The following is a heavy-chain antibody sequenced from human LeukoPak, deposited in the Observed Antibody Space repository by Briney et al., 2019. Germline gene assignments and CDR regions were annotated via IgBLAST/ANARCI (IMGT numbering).Heavy chain of an antibody. J-gene: IGHJ4*02. CDR2: IYPRDGST. CDR3: AKDQEGFDY. CDR1: GYTYTNNY. V-gene: IGHV1-46*01. Sequence: ASVKVSCKASGYTYTNNYLHWVRQAPGQGLEWMGMIYPRDGSTSYAQNFQGRVTVTRDTSTTTVHMELRGLRSEDTAVYYCAKDQEGFDYWGQGTVVTVSS.